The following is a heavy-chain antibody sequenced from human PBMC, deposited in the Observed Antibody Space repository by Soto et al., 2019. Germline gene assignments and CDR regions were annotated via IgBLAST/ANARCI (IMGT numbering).Heavy chain of an antibody. CDR3: ARTLAGPAAIGNWFDP. D-gene: IGHD2-2*02. CDR1: GGSVSSGSYY. V-gene: IGHV4-61*01. CDR2: IYYSGST. J-gene: IGHJ5*02. Sequence: SETLSLTCTVSGGSVSSGSYYWSWIRQPPGKGLEWIGYIYYSGSTNYNPSLKSRVSISVDTSKNQFSLKLSSVTAADTAVYYCARTLAGPAAIGNWFDPWGQGTLVTVSS.